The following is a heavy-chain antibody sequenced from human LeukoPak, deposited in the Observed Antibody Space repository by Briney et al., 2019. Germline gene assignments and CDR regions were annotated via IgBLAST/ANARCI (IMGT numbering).Heavy chain of an antibody. CDR2: IYTSGST. CDR3: ATRVTMIGYYFDY. D-gene: IGHD3-22*01. CDR1: GGSISSGNYY. Sequence: PSQTLSLTCTVSGGSISSGNYYWSWVRQPAGKGLEWIGRIYTSGSTNYNPSLKSRVTISVDKSKNQFSLKLSSVTAADTAVYYCATRVTMIGYYFDYWGQGTLVTVSS. J-gene: IGHJ4*02. V-gene: IGHV4-61*02.